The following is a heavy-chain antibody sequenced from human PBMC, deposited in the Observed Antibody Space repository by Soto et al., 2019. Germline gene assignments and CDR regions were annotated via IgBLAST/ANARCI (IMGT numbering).Heavy chain of an antibody. D-gene: IGHD3-10*01. CDR3: SSGSCGPASYYYYMDV. CDR1: GFTFSNAW. V-gene: IGHV3-15*01. CDR2: IKSKTDGGTT. J-gene: IGHJ6*03. Sequence: EVQLVESGGGLVKPGGSLRLSCAASGFTFSNAWMSWVRQAPGKGLEWVGRIKSKTDGGTTDYAAPVKGRFTISRDDSKNTLYLQMNSLKTEDTAVYYCSSGSCGPASYYYYMDVWGKGTTVTVS.